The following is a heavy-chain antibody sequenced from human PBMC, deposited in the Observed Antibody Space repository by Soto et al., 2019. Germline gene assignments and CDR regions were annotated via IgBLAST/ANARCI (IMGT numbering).Heavy chain of an antibody. CDR1: GGSISSGGYS. CDR2: IYYSGST. D-gene: IGHD6-13*01. J-gene: IGHJ5*02. V-gene: IGHV4-61*08. CDR3: ARVAAAGTRWFDP. Sequence: PSETLSLTCAVSGGSISSGGYSWSWIRQPPGKGLEWIGYIYYSGSTNYNPSLKSRVTISVDTSKNQFSLKLSSVTAADTAVYYCARVAAAGTRWFDPWGQGTLVTVSS.